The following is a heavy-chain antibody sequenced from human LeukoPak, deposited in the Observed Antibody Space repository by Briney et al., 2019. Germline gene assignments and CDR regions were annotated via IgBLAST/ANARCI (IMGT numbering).Heavy chain of an antibody. J-gene: IGHJ4*02. CDR2: MNPNSGNT. V-gene: IGHV1-8*01. D-gene: IGHD6-13*01. Sequence: ASMKDSCKASGYTFTSYEINWVRQSTGQGLEWMGWMNPNSGNTGYAQKFQGRVTKTSNTSISTAYMELSGLTSEDTAVYYCARGLRREQQLLRAFDSWGQGTLVTVSS. CDR3: ARGLRREQQLLRAFDS. CDR1: GYTFTSYE.